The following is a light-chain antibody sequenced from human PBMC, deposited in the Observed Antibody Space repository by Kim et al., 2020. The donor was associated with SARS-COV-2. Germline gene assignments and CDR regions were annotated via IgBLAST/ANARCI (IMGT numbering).Light chain of an antibody. V-gene: IGKV3-15*01. CDR2: GAS. Sequence: ETVMMQSPATLSVSLGERATLSCRASQSVGNNLAWFQQKPGQAPRLLIHGASTRATDISARFSGSGSGTEFTLTISSLQSEDLAVYYCQQYNDWHPFTFGGGTKVDIK. J-gene: IGKJ4*01. CDR1: QSVGNN. CDR3: QQYNDWHPFT.